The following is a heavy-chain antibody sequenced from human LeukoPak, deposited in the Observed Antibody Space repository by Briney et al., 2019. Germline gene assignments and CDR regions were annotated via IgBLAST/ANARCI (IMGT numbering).Heavy chain of an antibody. Sequence: PGGSLRLSCAASGFTLTTYWMSWVRQAPGKGLEWVANIKQDGSEKYYVDSVKGRFTISRDNAKNSLSLQITSLRAEATAVYYCARASGGWYGTPAYWGPGTLVSVSS. CDR2: IKQDGSEK. CDR1: GFTLTTYW. J-gene: IGHJ4*02. V-gene: IGHV3-7*04. CDR3: ARASGGWYGTPAY. D-gene: IGHD6-19*01.